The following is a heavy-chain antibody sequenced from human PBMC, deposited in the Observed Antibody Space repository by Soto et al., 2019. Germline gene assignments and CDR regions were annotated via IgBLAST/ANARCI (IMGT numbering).Heavy chain of an antibody. J-gene: IGHJ5*02. CDR2: IDSSGEK. Sequence: QVTLKESGPVLVKPTETLTLRCTVSGLSITDSEMGVSWIRQPPGKALEWLAHIDSSGEKSYRTFLKSRPTTSKDTSKSQIVLIMTNMDPADTATYYCARRHLAVAVSPWFDPWGQGILVTVSS. V-gene: IGHV2-26*01. CDR3: ARRHLAVAVSPWFDP. CDR1: GLSITDSEMG. D-gene: IGHD3-16*01.